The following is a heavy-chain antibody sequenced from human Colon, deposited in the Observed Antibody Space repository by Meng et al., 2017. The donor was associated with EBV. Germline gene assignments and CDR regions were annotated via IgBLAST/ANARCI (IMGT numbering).Heavy chain of an antibody. CDR3: ARNYYFDY. CDR2: IYYTGST. CDR1: GGSISRNNW. V-gene: IGHV4-30-4*01. J-gene: IGHJ4*02. Sequence: GPRPERGPGSVKPSGPLSLTCVVSGGSISRNNWWRSIRQPPGKGLEWIGYIYYTGSTYYNPSLKSRVTISMDTSKHQFSLRLSSVTAADTAVYYCARNYYFDYWGQGTLVTVSS.